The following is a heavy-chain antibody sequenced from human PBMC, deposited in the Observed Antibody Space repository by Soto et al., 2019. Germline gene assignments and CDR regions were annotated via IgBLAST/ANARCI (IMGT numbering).Heavy chain of an antibody. CDR1: GYTFTSYY. D-gene: IGHD3-10*01. CDR2: INPSGGST. J-gene: IGHJ6*03. V-gene: IGHV1-46*01. Sequence: ASVKVSCKASGYTFTSYYMHRVRQAPGQGLEWMGIINPSGGSTSYAQKFQGRVTMTRDTSTSTVYMELSSLRSEDTAVYYCAIPIRGVARLTRSPYYYYYMDVWGKGTTLTVSS. CDR3: AIPIRGVARLTRSPYYYYYMDV.